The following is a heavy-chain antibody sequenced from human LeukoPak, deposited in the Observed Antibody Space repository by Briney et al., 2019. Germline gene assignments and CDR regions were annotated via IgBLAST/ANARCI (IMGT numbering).Heavy chain of an antibody. V-gene: IGHV4-38-2*01. CDR1: GYSISSGYY. Sequence: SETLSLTCAVSGYSISSGYYWGWIRQPPGKGLEWIGEINHSGSTNYNPSLKSRVTISVDTSKNQFSLKLSSVTAADTAVYYCARGFRGSWNNWFDPWGQGTLVTVSS. J-gene: IGHJ5*02. CDR3: ARGFRGSWNNWFDP. D-gene: IGHD2-15*01. CDR2: INHSGST.